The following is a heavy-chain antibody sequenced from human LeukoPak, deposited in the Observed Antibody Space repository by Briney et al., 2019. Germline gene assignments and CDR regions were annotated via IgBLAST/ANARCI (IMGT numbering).Heavy chain of an antibody. CDR1: GFTFSNYW. D-gene: IGHD3-22*01. Sequence: PGGSLRLSCAASGFTFSNYWMSWVRQVPGKGLEWVANINQDGSVKFYVWSVKGRFTISRDNAKNSVYLQMTTLRAEDTAVYYCATSHDSSRCDWGQGTLVTVSS. CDR3: ATSHDSSRCD. J-gene: IGHJ4*02. V-gene: IGHV3-7*01. CDR2: INQDGSVK.